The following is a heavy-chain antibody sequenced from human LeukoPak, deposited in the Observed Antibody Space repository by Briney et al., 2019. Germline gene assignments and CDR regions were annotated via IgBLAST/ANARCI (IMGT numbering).Heavy chain of an antibody. J-gene: IGHJ4*02. CDR2: ISAYNGNT. D-gene: IGHD3-9*01. V-gene: IGHV1-18*01. Sequence: ASVKVSCKASGYTFTSYGISWVRQAPGQGLEWMGWISAYNGNTNYAQKLQGRVTTTTDTSTSTAYMELRSLRSDDTAVYYCATKRQFDWLSGLDYWGQGTLVTVSS. CDR3: ATKRQFDWLSGLDY. CDR1: GYTFTSYG.